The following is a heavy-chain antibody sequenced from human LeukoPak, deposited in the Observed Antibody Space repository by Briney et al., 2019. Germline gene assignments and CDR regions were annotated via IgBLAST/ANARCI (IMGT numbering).Heavy chain of an antibody. CDR2: IYHSGST. D-gene: IGHD3-9*01. Sequence: SETLSLTCTVSGYSISSGYYWGWIRQPPGKGLEWIGSIYHSGSTYYNPSLKSRVTISVDTSKNQFSLKLSSVTAADTAVYYCARLGYDILTGYYTPRDAFDIWGQGTMVTVSS. CDR1: GYSISSGYY. V-gene: IGHV4-38-2*02. J-gene: IGHJ3*02. CDR3: ARLGYDILTGYYTPRDAFDI.